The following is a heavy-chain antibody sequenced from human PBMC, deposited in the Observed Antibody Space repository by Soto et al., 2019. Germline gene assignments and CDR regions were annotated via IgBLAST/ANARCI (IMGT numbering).Heavy chain of an antibody. J-gene: IGHJ4*02. Sequence: GASVKVSCKASGYTFTTYGISWVRQAPGQGLEWMGWISAYNGNTKYAQKLQGRVTMTTDTSTSTAYMELRSLRSDDTAVYYCARETSIAVADYWGQGTLVTVSS. CDR3: ARETSIAVADY. CDR2: ISAYNGNT. D-gene: IGHD6-6*01. CDR1: GYTFTTYG. V-gene: IGHV1-18*01.